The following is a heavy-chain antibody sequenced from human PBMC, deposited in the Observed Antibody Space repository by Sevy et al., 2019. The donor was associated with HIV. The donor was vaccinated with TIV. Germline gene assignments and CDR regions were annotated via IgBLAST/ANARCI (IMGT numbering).Heavy chain of an antibody. CDR1: GGSFSGYY. Sequence: SETLSLTCAVYGGSFSGYYWSWIRQPPGKGLEWIGEINHSGGTNYNPSLKSAVTISVDTSKNQFYLKLSSVTAADTAVYYCARTNTCSGGSCYSGPLGYWGQGTLVTVSS. D-gene: IGHD2-15*01. J-gene: IGHJ4*02. CDR2: INHSGGT. V-gene: IGHV4-34*01. CDR3: ARTNTCSGGSCYSGPLGY.